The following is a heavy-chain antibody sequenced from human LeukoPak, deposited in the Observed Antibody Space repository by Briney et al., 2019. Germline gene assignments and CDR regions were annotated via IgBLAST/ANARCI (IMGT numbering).Heavy chain of an antibody. CDR2: IYYSGST. Sequence: PSETLSLTCTVSGGSISSSSYYWGWIRQPPGKGLEWIGSIYYSGSTYYNPSLKSRVTISVDTSKNQFSLKLSSVTAADTAVYYCARVGIFWFGERAADYWGQGTLVTVSA. J-gene: IGHJ4*02. V-gene: IGHV4-39*07. D-gene: IGHD3-10*01. CDR3: ARVGIFWFGERAADY. CDR1: GGSISSSSYY.